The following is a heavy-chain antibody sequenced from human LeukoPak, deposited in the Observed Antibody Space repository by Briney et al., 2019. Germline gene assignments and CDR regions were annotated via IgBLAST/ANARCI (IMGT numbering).Heavy chain of an antibody. CDR1: GYTFTSYG. Sequence: WASVKVSCKASGYTFTSYGISWVRQAPGQGLEWMGWISAYNGNTNDAQKLQGRVTMTTDTSTGTAYMELRSLRSDDTAVYYCARNTMVRGVHGLGYWGQGTLVTVSS. V-gene: IGHV1-18*01. CDR3: ARNTMVRGVHGLGY. D-gene: IGHD3-10*01. CDR2: ISAYNGNT. J-gene: IGHJ4*02.